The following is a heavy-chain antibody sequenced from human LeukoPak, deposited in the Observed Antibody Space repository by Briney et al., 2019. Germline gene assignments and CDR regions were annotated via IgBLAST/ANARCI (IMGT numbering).Heavy chain of an antibody. CDR3: ATGDGSGSYYADAFDI. V-gene: IGHV1-18*01. D-gene: IGHD3-10*01. Sequence: ASVKVSCKASGYTFTSYGISWVRQAPGQGLEWMGWISAYNGNTNYAQKLQDRVTITRDRSMSTAYMELSSLRSEDTAMYYCATGDGSGSYYADAFDIWGQGTMVTVSS. CDR2: ISAYNGNT. CDR1: GYTFTSYG. J-gene: IGHJ3*02.